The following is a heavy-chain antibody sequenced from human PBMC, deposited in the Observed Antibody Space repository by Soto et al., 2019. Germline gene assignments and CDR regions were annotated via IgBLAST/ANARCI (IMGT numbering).Heavy chain of an antibody. J-gene: IGHJ6*02. D-gene: IGHD2-2*01. CDR1: GGTFSSYA. CDR2: IIPIFGTA. Sequence: ASVNVSCKASGGTFSSYAISWVRQAPGQGLEWMGGIIPIFGTANYAQKFQGRVTITADESTSTAYMELSSLRSEDTAVYYCARDHLGTDIVVVPAAGYYYYYYGMDVWGQGNTVTVSS. V-gene: IGHV1-69*13. CDR3: ARDHLGTDIVVVPAAGYYYYYYGMDV.